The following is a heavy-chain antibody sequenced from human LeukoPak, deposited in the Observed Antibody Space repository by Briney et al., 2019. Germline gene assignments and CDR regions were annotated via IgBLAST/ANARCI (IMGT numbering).Heavy chain of an antibody. Sequence: GGSLRLSCAASGFTVSSNSLSWVRQAPGKGLEWVSVIYSGGSTYYADSVRGRFTISRDNSKNTLYLQMNSLRVEDTAVYYCARGPPQMIVPIYWGQGTLVTVSS. CDR3: ARGPPQMIVPIY. D-gene: IGHD3-22*01. CDR1: GFTVSSNS. J-gene: IGHJ4*02. V-gene: IGHV3-53*01. CDR2: IYSGGST.